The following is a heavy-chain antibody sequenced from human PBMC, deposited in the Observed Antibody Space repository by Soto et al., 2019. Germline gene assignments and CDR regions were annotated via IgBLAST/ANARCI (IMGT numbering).Heavy chain of an antibody. CDR3: AKDRSYSGSYEHFDY. CDR1: GFTFSSYA. Sequence: GGSLRLSCAASGFTFSSYAMSWVRQAPGKGLEWVSAISGSGGSTYYADSVKGRFTISRDNSKNTLYLQMNSLRAEDTAVYYCAKDRSYSGSYEHFDYWGQGTLVTGSS. J-gene: IGHJ4*02. V-gene: IGHV3-23*01. D-gene: IGHD1-26*01. CDR2: ISGSGGST.